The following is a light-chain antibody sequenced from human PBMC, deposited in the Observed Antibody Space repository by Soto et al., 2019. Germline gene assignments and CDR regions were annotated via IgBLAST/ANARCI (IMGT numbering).Light chain of an antibody. Sequence: DIQMTQSPSSLSAAVGDRVTITCRASQSISSYLNWYQQKPGKAPKLLIDAASSLQSGVPSRFSGSGSGTDFTLAISALQPEAIATYYCQQSYSTPYTFGQGTKLELK. V-gene: IGKV1-39*01. CDR1: QSISSY. CDR3: QQSYSTPYT. J-gene: IGKJ2*01. CDR2: AAS.